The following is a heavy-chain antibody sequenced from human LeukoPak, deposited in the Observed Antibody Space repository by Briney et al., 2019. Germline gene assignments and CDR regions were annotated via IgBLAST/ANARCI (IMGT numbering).Heavy chain of an antibody. CDR1: GYTFMSYG. CDR2: SSVYNGNT. V-gene: IGHV1-18*01. CDR3: AREGSSSWTFDY. J-gene: IGHJ4*02. Sequence: ASVKVSCKASGYTFMSYGIHWVRQAPGQGLEWMGWSSVYNGNTNYAQKFQGRVTMTTDTSTDTAYMELRNLLFDDTAVYYCAREGSSSWTFDYWGQGTLVTVSS. D-gene: IGHD6-13*01.